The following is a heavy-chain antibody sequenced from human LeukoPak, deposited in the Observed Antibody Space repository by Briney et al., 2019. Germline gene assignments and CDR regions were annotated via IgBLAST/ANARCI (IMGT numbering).Heavy chain of an antibody. Sequence: SETLSLTCAVYGGSFSGYYWSWIRQPPGKGLEWIGEINHSGSTNYNPSLKSRVTISVDTSKNQFSLKLSSVTAADTAVYYCARGSDYYDSRSPVFDYWGQGTLVTVSS. CDR1: GGSFSGYY. CDR3: ARGSDYYDSRSPVFDY. V-gene: IGHV4-34*01. D-gene: IGHD3-22*01. J-gene: IGHJ4*02. CDR2: INHSGST.